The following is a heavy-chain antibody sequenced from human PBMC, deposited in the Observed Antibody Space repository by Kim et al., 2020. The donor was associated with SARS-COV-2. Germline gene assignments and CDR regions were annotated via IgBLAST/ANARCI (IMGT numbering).Heavy chain of an antibody. CDR3: ATATGMIFSAYYFDY. D-gene: IGHD3-16*01. J-gene: IGHJ4*02. Sequence: ASVKVSCKVSGYTLTELSMHWVRQAPGKGLEWMGGFYPEDGETIYAQKFQGRVTMTEDTSTDTAYMELSSLRSEDTAVYYCATATGMIFSAYYFDYWGQGTLVTVSS. CDR2: FYPEDGET. CDR1: GYTLTELS. V-gene: IGHV1-24*01.